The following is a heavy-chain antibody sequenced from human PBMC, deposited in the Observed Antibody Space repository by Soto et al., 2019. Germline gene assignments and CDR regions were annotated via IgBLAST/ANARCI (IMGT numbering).Heavy chain of an antibody. Sequence: QVHMVQSGAEVKKPGASVKVACKASGYSFTSYGVTWVRQAPGQGLEWMGWISTYNGITNYAQKFQDRVKMTADTYTSTAYMELGCLRSDDTAIYYGLRGDVGWLEDLRQGGLDPWGQGTLVTVSA. CDR1: GYSFTSYG. CDR2: ISTYNGIT. D-gene: IGHD6-19*01. J-gene: IGHJ5*02. CDR3: LRGDVGWLEDLRQGGLDP. V-gene: IGHV1-18*01.